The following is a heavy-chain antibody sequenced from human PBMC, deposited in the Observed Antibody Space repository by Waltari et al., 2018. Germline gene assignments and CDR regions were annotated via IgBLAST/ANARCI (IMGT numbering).Heavy chain of an antibody. J-gene: IGHJ2*01. CDR3: ARATSLGYWYFDL. CDR2: TYYMSKWSN. Sequence: QEQLQQSGPGLVKPSQTLSLTCAISGDSVSSSSVTWNWLRQSPSRGLEWLGMTYYMSKWSNDYAVSVKSRIIINPDTSKNQFSLQLTSVTPEDTAVYYCARATSLGYWYFDLWGRGTLVTVSS. CDR1: GDSVSSSSVT. V-gene: IGHV6-1*01.